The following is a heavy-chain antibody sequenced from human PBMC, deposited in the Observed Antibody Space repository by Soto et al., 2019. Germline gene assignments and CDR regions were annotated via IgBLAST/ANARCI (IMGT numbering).Heavy chain of an antibody. J-gene: IGHJ6*02. CDR3: ARERITMVRGVIVPTYYYYGMDV. CDR1: GGSISSNSYY. V-gene: IGHV4-61*01. CDR2: IYYSVST. D-gene: IGHD3-10*01. Sequence: SETLSLTCTVSGGSISSNSYYWAWIRQPPGKGLEWIGNIYYSVSTNYNPSLKSRVTISVDTSKNQFSLKLSSVTAADTAVYYCARERITMVRGVIVPTYYYYGMDVWGQGTTVTVSS.